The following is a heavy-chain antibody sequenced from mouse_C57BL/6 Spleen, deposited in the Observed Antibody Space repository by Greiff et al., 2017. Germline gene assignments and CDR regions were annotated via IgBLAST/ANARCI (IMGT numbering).Heavy chain of an antibody. Sequence: EVKVVESGEGLVKPGGSLKLSCAASGFTFSSYAMSWVRQTPEKRLEWVAYISSGGDYIYYADTVKGRFTISRDNARNTLYLQMSSLQSEDTAMYYGTRERAIATSGVYYFDYWGQGTTLTVSS. CDR2: ISSGGDYI. V-gene: IGHV5-9-1*02. CDR3: TRERAIATSGVYYFDY. CDR1: GFTFSSYA. D-gene: IGHD3-1*01. J-gene: IGHJ2*01.